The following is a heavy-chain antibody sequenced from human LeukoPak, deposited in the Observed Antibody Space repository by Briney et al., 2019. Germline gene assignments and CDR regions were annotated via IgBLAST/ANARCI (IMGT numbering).Heavy chain of an antibody. D-gene: IGHD6-19*01. CDR1: GFTFSSYC. J-gene: IGHJ4*02. V-gene: IGHV3-30*03. CDR2: ISYDGSYD. CDR3: ARDPMPGIAVAGTKFDY. Sequence: GSLKLSCAASGFTFSSYCMHWVRQAPGKGLGWVAVISYDGSYDRYGDSVKGRFTISRDNSKNTLYLQMNSLRAEDTAVYYCARDPMPGIAVAGTKFDYWGQGTLVTVSS.